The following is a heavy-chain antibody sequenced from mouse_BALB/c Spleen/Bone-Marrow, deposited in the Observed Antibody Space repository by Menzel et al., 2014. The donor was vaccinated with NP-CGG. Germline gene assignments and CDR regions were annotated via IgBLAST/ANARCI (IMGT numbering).Heavy chain of an antibody. CDR3: ARRGNYGY. D-gene: IGHD2-1*01. J-gene: IGHJ2*01. CDR1: GYTFTNYW. CDR2: IFPGIGTT. V-gene: IGHV1S132*01. Sequence: QVHVKQSGAELVKPGASVKLSCKTSGYTFTNYWIQWVKQRPGQGLGWIGEIFPGIGTTYYNEKFKGKATLTIDTSSSTAYMQLSSLTSEDSAVYFCARRGNYGYWGQGTTLTVSS.